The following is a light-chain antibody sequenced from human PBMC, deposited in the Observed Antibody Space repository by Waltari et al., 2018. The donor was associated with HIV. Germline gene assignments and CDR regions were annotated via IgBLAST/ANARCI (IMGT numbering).Light chain of an antibody. J-gene: IGKJ1*01. Sequence: EIVLTQSQGTMYLYPGERATLSCRASQQIHGNYIAWYQQKPGQAPRLLIYGASNRATGIPDRFSGRGSGTDFTLTISRLEPEDFAVYYCQQCGNSPWTFGQGTKVEIK. V-gene: IGKV3-20*01. CDR1: QQIHGNY. CDR2: GAS. CDR3: QQCGNSPWT.